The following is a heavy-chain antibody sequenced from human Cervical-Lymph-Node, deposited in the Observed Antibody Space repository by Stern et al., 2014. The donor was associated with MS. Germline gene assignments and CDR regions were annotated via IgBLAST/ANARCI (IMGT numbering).Heavy chain of an antibody. CDR2: IIPIFGTA. CDR1: GGPFSTSG. Sequence: MQLVESGAEVKKPGSSVKVSCKASGGPFSTSGISWVRQAPGQGLEWMGGIIPIFGTANYAQKFQGRVTITADESRSTTYMELTSLRSDDTAVYYCARGGIGSSRLYYHFYGMDVWGQGTTVTVSS. J-gene: IGHJ6*02. D-gene: IGHD6-6*01. V-gene: IGHV1-69*01. CDR3: ARGGIGSSRLYYHFYGMDV.